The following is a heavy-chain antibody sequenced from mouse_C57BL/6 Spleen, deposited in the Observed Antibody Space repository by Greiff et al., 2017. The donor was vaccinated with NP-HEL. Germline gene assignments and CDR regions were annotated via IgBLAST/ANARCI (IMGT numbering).Heavy chain of an antibody. D-gene: IGHD1-1*01. V-gene: IGHV1-50*01. CDR1: GYTFTSYW. CDR2: IDPSDSYT. J-gene: IGHJ2*01. CDR3: ARRRITTVVSFDY. Sequence: QVHVKQPGAELVKPGASVKLSCKASGYTFTSYWMQWVKQRPGQGLEWIGEIDPSDSYTNYNQKFKGKATLTVDTSSSTAYMQLSSLTSEDSAVYYCARRRITTVVSFDYWGQGTTLTVSS.